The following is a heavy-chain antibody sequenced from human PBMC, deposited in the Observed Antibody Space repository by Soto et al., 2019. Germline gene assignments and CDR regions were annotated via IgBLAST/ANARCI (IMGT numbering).Heavy chain of an antibody. CDR3: ARGSRMRIPAASGRDYYYHGLDV. Sequence: QVQLQQWGAGLLKPSETLYLNCAVYGGSYSGNYWDSIRQPPGKGLEWVGEINHRGSINYNPSLKSRVTMSVDTSKNQFSLKLNSVTAADTAVFYCARGSRMRIPAASGRDYYYHGLDVWGQGTAVTVSS. CDR1: GGSYSGNY. D-gene: IGHD2-15*01. V-gene: IGHV4-34*01. J-gene: IGHJ6*02. CDR2: INHRGSI.